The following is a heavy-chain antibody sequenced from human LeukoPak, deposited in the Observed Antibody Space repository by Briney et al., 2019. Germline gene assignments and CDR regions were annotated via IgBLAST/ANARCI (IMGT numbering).Heavy chain of an antibody. CDR2: IIPIVGTT. V-gene: IGHV1-69*13. D-gene: IGHD3-22*01. Sequence: SVKVSCKASGGTFSSYAISWVRQAPGQGLEWMGGIIPIVGTTNYAQMFQGRVTITADESTSTAYMELSSLRSEDTAVYYCARGGYYYDSSGYSHLPDYWGQGTLVTVSA. CDR3: ARGGYYYDSSGYSHLPDY. CDR1: GGTFSSYA. J-gene: IGHJ4*02.